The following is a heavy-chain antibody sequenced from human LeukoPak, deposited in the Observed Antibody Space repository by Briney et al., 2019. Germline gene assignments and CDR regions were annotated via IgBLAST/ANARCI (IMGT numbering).Heavy chain of an antibody. CDR3: ARNISSGWYVDY. J-gene: IGHJ4*02. CDR1: GFTVITND. D-gene: IGHD6-19*01. CDR2: LYSDGNT. V-gene: IGHV3-53*01. Sequence: GGSLRLSCAASGFTVITNDMTWVRQAPGKGLEWVSVLYSDGNTKYADSVQGRFTISRDNSENTLYLEMNSLSPDDTAVYYCARNISSGWYVDYWGPGTLVTVSS.